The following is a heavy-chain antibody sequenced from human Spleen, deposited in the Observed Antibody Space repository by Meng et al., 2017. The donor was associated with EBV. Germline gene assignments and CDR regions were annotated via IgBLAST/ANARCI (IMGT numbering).Heavy chain of an antibody. J-gene: IGHJ4*02. CDR2: IPTAGDP. CDR1: GFNFRGYD. V-gene: IGHV3-13*05. CDR3: ARGPLMGSTAHYFDF. D-gene: IGHD1-26*01. Sequence: VGLVESGGGLAQPVGSRRLSVAPSGFNFRGYDMHWVRLIPGRGLEWVSSIPTAGDPYSAGSVKGRFTISRENDKNTLYLQMNSLRAGDTAVYYCARGPLMGSTAHYFDFWGQGALVTVSS.